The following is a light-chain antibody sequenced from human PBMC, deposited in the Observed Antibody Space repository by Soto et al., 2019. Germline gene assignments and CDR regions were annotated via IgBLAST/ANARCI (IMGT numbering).Light chain of an antibody. J-gene: IGKJ1*01. V-gene: IGKV1-5*03. CDR1: QSISIW. CDR3: QQYNDYSWT. Sequence: DIQMTQSPSTLSASVGDRVAITCRASQSISIWLAWYQQKPGKAPKLLIYKASSLESGVPSRFSGSGSGTEFPLTIRSLQSDDFATYYCQQYNDYSWTFGQGTKVEIK. CDR2: KAS.